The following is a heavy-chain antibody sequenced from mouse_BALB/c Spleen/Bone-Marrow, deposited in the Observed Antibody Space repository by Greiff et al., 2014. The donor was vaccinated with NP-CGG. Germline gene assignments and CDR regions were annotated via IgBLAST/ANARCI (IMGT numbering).Heavy chain of an antibody. V-gene: IGHV1-7*01. Sequence: VKLMESGAELAKPGASVKMSCKASGYTFTSYWMHWVKQRPGQGLEWIGYINPITGYTEYNQKFKDKATLTADKSSSTAYMQLSSLTSEDSAVYYCARRDYWYFDVWGAGTTVTVSS. CDR2: INPITGYT. CDR1: GYTFTSYW. CDR3: ARRDYWYFDV. J-gene: IGHJ1*01.